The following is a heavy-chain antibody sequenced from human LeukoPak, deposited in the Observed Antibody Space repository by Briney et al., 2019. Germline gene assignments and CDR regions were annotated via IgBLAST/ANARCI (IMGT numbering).Heavy chain of an antibody. J-gene: IGHJ4*02. CDR2: ISGSRGTI. V-gene: IGHV3-48*01. CDR1: GFTFSSYS. D-gene: IGHD3-16*02. Sequence: GGSLRLSCAASGFTFSSYSMNWVRQAPGKGLEWVSYISGSRGTIYFADSVKGRFTISRDNAKNSLYLQMNSLRAEDTAVYYCARDPLYDYVWGSHRYFDYWGQGTLVTVSS. CDR3: ARDPLYDYVWGSHRYFDY.